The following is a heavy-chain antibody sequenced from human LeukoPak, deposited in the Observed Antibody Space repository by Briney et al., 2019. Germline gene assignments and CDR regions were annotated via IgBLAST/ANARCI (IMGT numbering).Heavy chain of an antibody. J-gene: IGHJ5*02. D-gene: IGHD3-9*01. Sequence: PGGSLRLSCAASGFTFSSYSMNWVRQAPGKGLEWVSSISSSSSYICYADSVKGRFTISRDNAKNSLYLQMNSLRAEDTAVYYCARATYDILTGNNWFDPWGQGTLVTVSS. V-gene: IGHV3-21*01. CDR3: ARATYDILTGNNWFDP. CDR1: GFTFSSYS. CDR2: ISSSSSYI.